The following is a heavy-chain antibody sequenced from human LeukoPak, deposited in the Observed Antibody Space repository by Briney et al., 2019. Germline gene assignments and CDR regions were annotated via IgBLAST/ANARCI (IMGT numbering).Heavy chain of an antibody. D-gene: IGHD3-9*01. CDR3: ARGGRPPGYSTR. CDR2: INHSGST. J-gene: IGHJ4*02. Sequence: SETLSLTCAVYGGSFSCYYWSWIRQPPGKGPEWIGEINHSGSTNYNPSLKSRVTISVDTSKNQFSLKLSSVTAADTAVYYCARGGRPPGYSTRWGQGTLVTVSS. V-gene: IGHV4-34*01. CDR1: GGSFSCYY.